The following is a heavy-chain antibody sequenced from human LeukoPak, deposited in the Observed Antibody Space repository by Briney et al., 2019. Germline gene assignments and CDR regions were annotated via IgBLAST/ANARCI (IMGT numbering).Heavy chain of an antibody. D-gene: IGHD2-15*01. CDR2: ISWNSGSI. J-gene: IGHJ5*02. CDR3: AKDSRLGYCSGGSCLTSGNWFDP. CDR1: GFTFDDYA. Sequence: GGSLRLSSAASGFTFDDYAMHWVRQAPGKGLEWVSGISWNSGSIGYADSVKGRFTISRDNAKNSLYLQMNSLRAEDTALYYCAKDSRLGYCSGGSCLTSGNWFDPWGQGTLVTISS. V-gene: IGHV3-9*01.